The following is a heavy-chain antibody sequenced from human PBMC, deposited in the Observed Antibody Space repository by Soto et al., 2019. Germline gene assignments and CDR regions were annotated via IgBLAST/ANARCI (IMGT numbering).Heavy chain of an antibody. CDR3: ARSRARRDGYNHKTRNFDY. D-gene: IGHD5-12*01. J-gene: IGHJ4*02. CDR2: IIPIFGTA. CDR1: GGTFSSYA. Sequence: GASVKVSCKASGGTFSSYAISWVRQAPGQGLEWMGGIIPIFGTANYAQKFQGRVTITAGESTSTAYMELSSLRSEDTAVYYCARSRARRDGYNHKTRNFDYWGQGTLVTVSS. V-gene: IGHV1-69*13.